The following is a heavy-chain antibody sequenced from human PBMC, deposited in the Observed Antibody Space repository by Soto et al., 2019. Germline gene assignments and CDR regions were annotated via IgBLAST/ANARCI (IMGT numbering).Heavy chain of an antibody. CDR3: AKDPPNLGDYGDYFDY. CDR2: ISYDGSNK. Sequence: QVQLVESGGGVVQPGRSLRLSCAASGFTFSSYGMHWVRQAPGKGLEWVAVISYDGSNKYYADSVKGRFTISRDNSKNTLYLQMNSLKAEDTAVYYCAKDPPNLGDYGDYFDYWGQGTLVTVSS. V-gene: IGHV3-30*18. D-gene: IGHD4-17*01. CDR1: GFTFSSYG. J-gene: IGHJ4*02.